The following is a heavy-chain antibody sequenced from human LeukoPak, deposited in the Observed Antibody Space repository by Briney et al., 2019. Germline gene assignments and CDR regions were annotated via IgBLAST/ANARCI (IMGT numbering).Heavy chain of an antibody. J-gene: IGHJ6*03. D-gene: IGHD5-12*01. Sequence: GGSLRLSCAASGFTFSTYTMNWVRQAPGKGLEWVSSISSTSSYIYYADSMKGRFTISRDNAKNSLYLQMNSLRAEDTAVYYCARVGYLNYYYYYMDVWGKGTTVTVSS. CDR1: GFTFSTYT. CDR3: ARVGYLNYYYYYMDV. V-gene: IGHV3-21*01. CDR2: ISSTSSYI.